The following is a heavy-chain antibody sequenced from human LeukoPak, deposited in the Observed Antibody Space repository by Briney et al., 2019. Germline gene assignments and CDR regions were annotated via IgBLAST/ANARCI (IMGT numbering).Heavy chain of an antibody. CDR2: IYQSGYT. V-gene: IGHV4-38-2*02. Sequence: SETLSLTCTVSNYSISSGYYWGWIRQTPNRGLEWLGNIYQSGYTYYNPSLKSRLTVSVDLSKNQFSLRLSSVTAADTAVYYCARVTGYMTEDYFDYWGQGTLITVSS. CDR1: NYSISSGYY. J-gene: IGHJ4*02. CDR3: ARVTGYMTEDYFDY. D-gene: IGHD6-13*01.